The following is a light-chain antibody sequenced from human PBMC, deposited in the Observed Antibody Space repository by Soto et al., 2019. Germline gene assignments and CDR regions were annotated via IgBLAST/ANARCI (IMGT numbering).Light chain of an antibody. CDR3: QQSDKSPRT. V-gene: IGKV3-20*01. CDR2: SVS. J-gene: IGKJ1*01. CDR1: QSVSNRY. Sequence: EVVLTQSPGTLSLSPGERATLSCRASQSVSNRYLSWYQQKPGQAPRLRIYSVSMRATGIPVRFSGSGSDTDVTLTISRLEREDFVVYYCQQSDKSPRTFGQGTQGDI.